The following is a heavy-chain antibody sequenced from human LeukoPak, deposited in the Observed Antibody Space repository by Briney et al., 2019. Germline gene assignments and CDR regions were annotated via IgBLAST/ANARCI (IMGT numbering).Heavy chain of an antibody. CDR2: ITGSGGST. Sequence: GGSLRLSCAASGFTFSNYGMNWVRQAPGKGLEWVSAITGSGGSTYYADSVKGRFSISRDNSKNTLYLQMNSLRADDTSIYHCAHGRVPAGMDYWGQGTLVTVSS. V-gene: IGHV3-23*01. CDR3: AHGRVPAGMDY. CDR1: GFTFSNYG. J-gene: IGHJ4*02. D-gene: IGHD2-2*01.